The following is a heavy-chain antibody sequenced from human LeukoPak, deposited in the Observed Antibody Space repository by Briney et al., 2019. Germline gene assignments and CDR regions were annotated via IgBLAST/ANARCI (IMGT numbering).Heavy chain of an antibody. CDR1: GGSISSTNW. CDR2: IYHSGST. J-gene: IGHJ3*02. D-gene: IGHD5-12*01. CDR3: ARSQDVDVVTTHRPFDI. V-gene: IGHV4-4*02. Sequence: SETLSLTCAVSGGSISSTNWWNCVRQPPGKGLEWIVEIYHSGSTNYNPSLKSRVTISVDKSKNQFSLKLTSVTAADTALYYCARSQDVDVVTTHRPFDIWGQGTVVTVSS.